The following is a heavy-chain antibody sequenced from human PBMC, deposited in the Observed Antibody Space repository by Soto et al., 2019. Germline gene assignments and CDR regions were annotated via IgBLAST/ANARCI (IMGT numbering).Heavy chain of an antibody. CDR1: GFTFSSYA. CDR2: ISGSGGST. D-gene: IGHD3-3*01. CDR3: AKVRDYVFWATASEDYYCMDV. Sequence: EVHLLESGGGLVQPGGSLRVSCAGSGFTFSSYAMSWVRQAPGKGLDWVSAISGSGGSTYYADSVKGRFTISRANYKKTLSLQMIRLGAEDTAVYYCAKVRDYVFWATASEDYYCMDVWGTGTGVTVSS. V-gene: IGHV3-23*01. J-gene: IGHJ6*03.